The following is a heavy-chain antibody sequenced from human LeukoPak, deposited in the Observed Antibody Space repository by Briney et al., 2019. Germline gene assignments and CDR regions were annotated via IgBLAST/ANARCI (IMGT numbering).Heavy chain of an antibody. CDR1: GFTFSSYA. J-gene: IGHJ4*02. Sequence: PGGSLRLSCAASGFTFSSYAMSWVRQAPGKGLEWVSAISGSGGSTYYADSVKGRFTISRDNSKNTLYLQMNSLRAEDTAVYYCAKDITRRFLEQRLVPTPLDYWGQGTLVTVSS. V-gene: IGHV3-23*01. D-gene: IGHD6-13*01. CDR2: ISGSGGST. CDR3: AKDITRRFLEQRLVPTPLDY.